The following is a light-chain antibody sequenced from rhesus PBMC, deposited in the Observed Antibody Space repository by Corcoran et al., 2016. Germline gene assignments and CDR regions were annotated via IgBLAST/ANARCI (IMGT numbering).Light chain of an antibody. CDR1: LDVSGP. CDR2: AAS. CDR3: QQYDDLPYT. Sequence: IKMTKSPSSLSASLGDSVTIPCHASLDVSGPLAWYQQEPGNVPKPLIYAASSLHSGVPLSFRGGGSGTDFTLTISSLQPEDFATYYCQQYDDLPYTFGRGTKVEIK. J-gene: IGKJ2*01. V-gene: IGKV1-19*01.